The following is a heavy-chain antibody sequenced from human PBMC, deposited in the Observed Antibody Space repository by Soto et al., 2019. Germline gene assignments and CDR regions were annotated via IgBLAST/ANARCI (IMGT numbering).Heavy chain of an antibody. CDR3: AKDKGTLSAFEV. CDR2: MSGSGVTT. D-gene: IGHD1-1*01. CDR1: GFTFSSYA. Sequence: DVQLLESGGGLVQPGGSLRLSCAASGFTFSSYAMSWVRQAPGKGLEWVSTMSGSGVTTYYADSAKGRLTISRDNSKNALYLQMSSLRADDTAVYYCAKDKGTLSAFEVWGQGTMVTVSS. V-gene: IGHV3-23*01. J-gene: IGHJ3*01.